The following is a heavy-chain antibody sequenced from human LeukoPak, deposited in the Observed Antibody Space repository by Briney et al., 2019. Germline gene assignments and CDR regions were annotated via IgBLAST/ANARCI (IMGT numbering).Heavy chain of an antibody. CDR1: GFTFSSYG. J-gene: IGHJ3*01. D-gene: IGHD6-6*01. CDR3: ARSSYSSSSSV. CDR2: IWYDGSNK. V-gene: IGHV3-33*01. Sequence: PGGSLRLSCAASGFTFSSYGMHWVRQAPGKGLEWVAVIWYDGSNKYYVDSVKGRFTISRDNSKNTLYLQMNSLRAEDTAVYYCARSSYSSSSSVWGQGTMVTVSS.